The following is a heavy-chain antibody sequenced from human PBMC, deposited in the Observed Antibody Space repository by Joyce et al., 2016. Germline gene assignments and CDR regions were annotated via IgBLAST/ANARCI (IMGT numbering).Heavy chain of an antibody. CDR1: GGSISSSSYY. Sequence: QLQLQESGPGLVKPSETLSLTCTVSGGSISSSSYYWGWIRQPPGKGVEWIGSINYSGSTYYNPSLKSRVTISVDTSKNQFSLKLSSVTAADTAVYYWARIYGAGSYYYYYYYMDVWGKGTTVTVSS. J-gene: IGHJ6*03. D-gene: IGHD3-10*01. V-gene: IGHV4-39*07. CDR2: INYSGST. CDR3: ARIYGAGSYYYYYYYMDV.